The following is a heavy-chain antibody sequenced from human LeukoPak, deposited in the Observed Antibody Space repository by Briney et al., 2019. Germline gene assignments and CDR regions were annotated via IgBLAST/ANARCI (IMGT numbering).Heavy chain of an antibody. V-gene: IGHV3-48*04. J-gene: IGHJ6*04. CDR2: ISSSSNSI. CDR1: EFTFSSYN. D-gene: IGHD3-10*02. CDR3: AELGITMIGGV. Sequence: PGGSLRLSCAASEFTFSSYNMNWVRQAPGKGLEWVSYISSSSNSIYYADSVKGRFTISRDNAKNSLYLQMNSLRAEDTAVYYCAELGITMIGGVWGKGTTVTISS.